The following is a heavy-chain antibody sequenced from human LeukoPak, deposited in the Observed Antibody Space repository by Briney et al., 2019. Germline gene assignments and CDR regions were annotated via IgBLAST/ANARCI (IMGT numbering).Heavy chain of an antibody. CDR2: VIPIFGTA. D-gene: IGHD3-22*01. CDR1: GGSFSRYA. Sequence: SVKVSCKASGGSFSRYAISWVRQAPGQGLEWMGGVIPIFGTANYAQKFQGRVTITADESARTAYMELRTLRSEDTAIYYCARGSGETGGYYYVYWGRGTPVTVSS. V-gene: IGHV1-69*01. J-gene: IGHJ4*02. CDR3: ARGSGETGGYYYVY.